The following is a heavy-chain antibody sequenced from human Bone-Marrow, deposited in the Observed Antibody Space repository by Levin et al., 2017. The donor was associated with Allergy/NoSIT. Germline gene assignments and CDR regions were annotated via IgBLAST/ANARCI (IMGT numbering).Heavy chain of an antibody. V-gene: IGHV3-74*01. CDR1: GFTFSSYW. CDR3: ARVTGEYSSSSGYYYYMDV. CDR2: INSDGSST. Sequence: GESLKISCAASGFTFSSYWMHWVRQAPGKGLVWVSRINSDGSSTSYADSVKGRFTISRDNAKNTLYLQMNSLRAEDTAVYYCARVTGEYSSSSGYYYYMDVWGKGTTVTVSS. J-gene: IGHJ6*03. D-gene: IGHD6-6*01.